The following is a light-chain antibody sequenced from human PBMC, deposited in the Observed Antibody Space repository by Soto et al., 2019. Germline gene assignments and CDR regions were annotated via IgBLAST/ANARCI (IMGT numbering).Light chain of an antibody. CDR1: QSVGSN. V-gene: IGKV3-15*01. CDR2: HAS. Sequence: EIVLTHSPSTLSVSPGESATLSCRASQSVGSNLSWYQQRPCQPPRLLIYHASTRATDIPARFSAGGSGTEFTLTISSLQSEDFAVYYCQQYNNWPYTFGQGTKLQIK. CDR3: QQYNNWPYT. J-gene: IGKJ2*01.